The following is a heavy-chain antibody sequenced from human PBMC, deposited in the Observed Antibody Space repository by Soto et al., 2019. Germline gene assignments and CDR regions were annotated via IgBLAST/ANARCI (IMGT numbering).Heavy chain of an antibody. CDR1: GYTFTNYD. Sequence: ASVKVSCKTSGYTFTNYDINWVRQAPGQGLEWMGWMNPNSGNTGYAQQFKGRVSMTSNTAISTAYMELSGLRSEDSGMYFCAKWGQGPASGPNFDFWGQGTLVTVSS. J-gene: IGHJ4*02. CDR2: MNPNSGNT. CDR3: AKWGQGPASGPNFDF. D-gene: IGHD6-13*01. V-gene: IGHV1-8*01.